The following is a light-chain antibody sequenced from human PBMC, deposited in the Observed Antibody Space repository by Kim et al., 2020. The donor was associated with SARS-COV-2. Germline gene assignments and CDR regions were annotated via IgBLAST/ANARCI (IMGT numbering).Light chain of an antibody. Sequence: DIVMTQSPDSLAVSLGERATINCKSSQSVLYSSNNKNYLAWYQQKPGQPPKLLIYWASTRESGVPDRFSGSGSGTDFTLTISSLQAEDVALYYCQQYYRTPYTFGHGTKLEI. J-gene: IGKJ2*01. CDR1: QSVLYSSNNKNY. V-gene: IGKV4-1*01. CDR3: QQYYRTPYT. CDR2: WAS.